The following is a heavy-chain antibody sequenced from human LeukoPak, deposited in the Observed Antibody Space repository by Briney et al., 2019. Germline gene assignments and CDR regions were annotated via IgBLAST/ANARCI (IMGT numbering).Heavy chain of an antibody. V-gene: IGHV3-64*01. J-gene: IGHJ4*02. CDR3: ARSGAPRGFSNYALDY. CDR2: INRNGGST. D-gene: IGHD5-12*01. CDR1: GFTFSTSA. Sequence: GGSLRLSCAASGFTFSTSAMHWVRQAPEKGLEYVSAINRNGGSTYYANSVKGRFTISRDNSKNTLYLQMGSLRAEDMAVYYCARSGAPRGFSNYALDYWGLGTLVTVSS.